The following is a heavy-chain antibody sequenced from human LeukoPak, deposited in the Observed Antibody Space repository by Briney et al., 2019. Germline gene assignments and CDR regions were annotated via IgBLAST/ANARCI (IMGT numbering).Heavy chain of an antibody. CDR2: IYHSGTT. CDR1: GFSITGGYF. D-gene: IGHD4-17*01. CDR3: ARPPDSGDYGAAFDS. Sequence: PSETLSLTCAVSGFSITGGYFWGWIRQPPGKGLEWIGIIYHSGTTYYNPSLKSRVIISVDTSKNQFSLRLTSVTAADTAVYYCARPPDSGDYGAAFDSWGQGTLVTVSS. J-gene: IGHJ4*02. V-gene: IGHV4-38-2*01.